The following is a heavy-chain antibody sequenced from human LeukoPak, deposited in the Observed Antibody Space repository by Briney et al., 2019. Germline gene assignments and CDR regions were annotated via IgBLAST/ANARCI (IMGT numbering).Heavy chain of an antibody. D-gene: IGHD6-13*01. Sequence: GGSLGLSCAASGFTFSSYSMNWVRQAPGKGLEWVSSISSGSSYIYYADSVKGRFTISRDNAKNSLYLQMNSLRAEDTAVYYCARDPSIAAAAPWFDPWGQGTLVTVSS. CDR1: GFTFSSYS. J-gene: IGHJ5*02. V-gene: IGHV3-21*01. CDR3: ARDPSIAAAAPWFDP. CDR2: ISSGSSYI.